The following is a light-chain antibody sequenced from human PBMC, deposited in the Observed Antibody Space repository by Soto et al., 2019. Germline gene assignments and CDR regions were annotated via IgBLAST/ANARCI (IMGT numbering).Light chain of an antibody. Sequence: QSALTQPPSASGSPGQSVTISCTGSSSDVGGYNYVSWYQQHPGKAPKLMIYEVSKRPSGVPDRLSGSKSGNTASLTVSGLQAEDEADYYCSPYGGSNTVVFGGGTKVTVL. CDR3: SPYGGSNTVV. CDR2: EVS. CDR1: SSDVGGYNY. V-gene: IGLV2-8*01. J-gene: IGLJ2*01.